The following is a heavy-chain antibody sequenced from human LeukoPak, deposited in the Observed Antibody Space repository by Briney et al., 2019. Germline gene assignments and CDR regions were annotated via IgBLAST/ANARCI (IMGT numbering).Heavy chain of an antibody. CDR2: ISISGDST. J-gene: IGHJ4*02. V-gene: IGHV3-23*01. CDR3: ARRLLVTKGFDY. CDR1: GFTFSSYA. D-gene: IGHD2-8*02. Sequence: GGSLRLSCAASGFTFSSYAMSWVRRAPGKGLEWVAAISISGDSTYHADSVKGRFTISRDNSKNTLFLQMDSLRAEDTALYYCARRLLVTKGFDYWGQGSLVRVSS.